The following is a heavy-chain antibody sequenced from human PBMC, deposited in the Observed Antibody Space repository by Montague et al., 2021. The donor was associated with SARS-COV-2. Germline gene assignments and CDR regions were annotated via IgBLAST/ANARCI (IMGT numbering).Heavy chain of an antibody. CDR2: IYDSGST. D-gene: IGHD4-17*01. CDR1: GSSVRSYF. V-gene: IGHV4-59*02. CDR3: ARENTVTTFGGPYYIDS. Sequence: SETLSLTCIVSGSSVRSYFCSWIRQPPGKGLEWIGNIYDSGSTNXKPSLKSRVTISVDTSKNQFSLKLSAVTAADTAVYYCARENTVTTFGGPYYIDSWGQGTLVTVSA. J-gene: IGHJ4*02.